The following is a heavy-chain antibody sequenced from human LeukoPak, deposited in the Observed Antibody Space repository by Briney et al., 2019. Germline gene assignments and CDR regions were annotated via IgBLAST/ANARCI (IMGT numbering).Heavy chain of an antibody. CDR1: GGSISSSSYS. J-gene: IGHJ4*02. CDR3: ARDQGSYY. V-gene: IGHV4-39*07. CDR2: FYYSGTT. Sequence: PSETLSLTCTVSGGSISSSSYSWGWIRQPPGKGLEWVGSFYYSGTTYYSPSLKSRVTISVDTSKNQFSLKLNSVTAADTAVYYCARDQGSYYWGQGTLVTVSS.